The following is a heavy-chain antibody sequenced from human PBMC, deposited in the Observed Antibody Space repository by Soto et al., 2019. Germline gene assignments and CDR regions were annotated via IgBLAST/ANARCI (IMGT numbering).Heavy chain of an antibody. Sequence: QVQLQQWGAGLLKPSEALSLTCAVYGGSFSGYYWSWIREPPGKGLEWIGEVNHCGSTNYNPSLMSRVTITVNTSKNQFSLRLSSVTAADTAVYYCARGYGSNFDYWGQGTLVPVSS. V-gene: IGHV4-34*01. CDR1: GGSFSGYY. CDR3: ARGYGSNFDY. J-gene: IGHJ4*02. D-gene: IGHD6-19*01. CDR2: VNHCGST.